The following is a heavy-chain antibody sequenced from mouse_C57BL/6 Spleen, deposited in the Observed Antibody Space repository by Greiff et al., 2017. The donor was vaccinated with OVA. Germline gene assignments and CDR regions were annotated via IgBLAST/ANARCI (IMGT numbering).Heavy chain of an antibody. D-gene: IGHD1-1*01. CDR2: IYPGSGST. V-gene: IGHV1-55*01. CDR3: ASITTVVAPFDY. CDR1: GYTFTSYW. J-gene: IGHJ2*01. Sequence: QVQLKESGAELVKPGASVKMSCKASGYTFTSYWITWVKQRPGQGLEWIGDIYPGSGSTNYNEKFKSKATLTVDTSSSTAYMQLSSLTSEDSAVYYCASITTVVAPFDYWGQGTTLTVSS.